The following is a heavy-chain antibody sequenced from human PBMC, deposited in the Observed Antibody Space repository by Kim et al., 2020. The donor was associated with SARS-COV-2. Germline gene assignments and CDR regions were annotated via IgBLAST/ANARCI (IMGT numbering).Heavy chain of an antibody. J-gene: IGHJ5*02. CDR3: AARITMVRGVMGRWHNWFDP. CDR2: IIPIFGTA. D-gene: IGHD3-10*01. CDR1: GGTFSSYA. Sequence: SVKVSCKASGGTFSSYAISWVRQAPGQGLEWMGGIIPIFGTANYAQKFQGRVTITADESTSTAYMELSSLRSEDTAVYYCAARITMVRGVMGRWHNWFDPWGQGTLVTVSS. V-gene: IGHV1-69*13.